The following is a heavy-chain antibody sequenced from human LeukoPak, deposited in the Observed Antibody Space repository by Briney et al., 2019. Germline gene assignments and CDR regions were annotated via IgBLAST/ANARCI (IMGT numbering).Heavy chain of an antibody. D-gene: IGHD6-6*01. V-gene: IGHV3-48*03. CDR2: ISISGTNI. Sequence: QAAGSMRLSCAASGFTFSTYEMNWVRQARGKGMEWASYISISGTNIYYAVSVKGRFTISRDDAKNSLYLQMNSVRVEDMAVYYCAREGLWGAARDAFDIWGQGTMVTVSS. CDR3: AREGLWGAARDAFDI. CDR1: GFTFSTYE. J-gene: IGHJ3*02.